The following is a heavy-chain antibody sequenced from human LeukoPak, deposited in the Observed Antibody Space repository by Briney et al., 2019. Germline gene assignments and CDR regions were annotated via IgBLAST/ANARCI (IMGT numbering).Heavy chain of an antibody. CDR1: GGSISSGGYY. J-gene: IGHJ4*02. CDR2: IYYSGST. V-gene: IGHV4-31*03. D-gene: IGHD2-2*02. Sequence: SQPLSLTCTLSGGSISSGGYYWSWIRQHPGKGLEWIEYIYYSGSTYYNPSLKSRVTISVDTSKNQCSLKLSSVPAADTAVYYCARGVVVPAAIGSYYFDCWGQGTLVTVS. CDR3: ARGVVVPAAIGSYYFDC.